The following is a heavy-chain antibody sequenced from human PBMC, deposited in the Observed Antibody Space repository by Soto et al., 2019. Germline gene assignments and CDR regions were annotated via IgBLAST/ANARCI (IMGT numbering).Heavy chain of an antibody. CDR3: ARDLGRFLDYNWFDP. CDR2: INAGNGNT. CDR1: GYTFTSYA. V-gene: IGHV1-3*01. J-gene: IGHJ5*02. Sequence: GASVKVSCKASGYTFTSYAMHWVRQAPGQRLEWMGWINAGNGNTKYSQKFQGRVTITRDTSASTAYMELSSLRSEDTAVYYCARDLGRFLDYNWFDPWGQGTLVTVSS. D-gene: IGHD3-3*01.